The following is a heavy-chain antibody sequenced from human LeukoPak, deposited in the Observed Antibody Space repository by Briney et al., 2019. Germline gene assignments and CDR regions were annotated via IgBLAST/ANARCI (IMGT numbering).Heavy chain of an antibody. J-gene: IGHJ4*02. CDR2: ISSSSSYI. CDR1: GFTFSSYS. D-gene: IGHD3-22*01. CDR3: ARGFSTYYYDSSRYQDY. V-gene: IGHV3-21*01. Sequence: GGSLRLSCAASGFTFSSYSMNWVRQAPGKGLEWVSSISSSSSYIYYADSVKGRFTISSANDKNSLYMQMNSLRVEDTAVYYCARGFSTYYYDSSRYQDYWGQGTLVSVSS.